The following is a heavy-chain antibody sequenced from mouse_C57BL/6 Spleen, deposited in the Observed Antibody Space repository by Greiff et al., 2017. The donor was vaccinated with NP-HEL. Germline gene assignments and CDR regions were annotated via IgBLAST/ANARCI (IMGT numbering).Heavy chain of an antibody. D-gene: IGHD2-2*01. CDR2: IYPGDGDT. Sequence: VQLQQSGPELVKPGASVKISCKASGYAFSSSWMNWVKQRPGKGLEWIGRIYPGDGDTNYNGKFKGKATLTADKSSSTAYMQLSSLTSEDSAVYSCARGGYDGAMDYWGQGTSVTVSS. CDR3: ARGGYDGAMDY. J-gene: IGHJ4*01. V-gene: IGHV1-82*01. CDR1: GYAFSSSW.